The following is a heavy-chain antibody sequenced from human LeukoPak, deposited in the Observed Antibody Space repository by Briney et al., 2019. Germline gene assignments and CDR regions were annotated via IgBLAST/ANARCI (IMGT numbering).Heavy chain of an antibody. Sequence: GGSLRLSCAASGFTVSSNYMSWVRQAPGKGLEWVSVIYSGGSTYYADSVKGRFTISRDNSKNTLYLQMNSLRAEDTAVYYCARCGYYYDSSGYYGLADYWGQGTLVTVSS. D-gene: IGHD3-22*01. CDR3: ARCGYYYDSSGYYGLADY. V-gene: IGHV3-53*01. J-gene: IGHJ4*02. CDR2: IYSGGST. CDR1: GFTVSSNY.